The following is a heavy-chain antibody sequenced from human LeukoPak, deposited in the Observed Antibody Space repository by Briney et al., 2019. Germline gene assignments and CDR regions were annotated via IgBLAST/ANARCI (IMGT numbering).Heavy chain of an antibody. D-gene: IGHD6-19*01. V-gene: IGHV3-23*01. CDR2: ISDTGGST. CDR1: GFTFSSYV. CDR3: AKGSSGWDFDY. J-gene: IGHJ4*02. Sequence: GGSLRLPCAASGFTFSSYVMNWVRQAPGKGLEWVSAISDTGGSTYYADSVRGRFTISRDNSKNTLYLQMNSLRAEDTAVYYCAKGSSGWDFDYWGQGTLVTVSS.